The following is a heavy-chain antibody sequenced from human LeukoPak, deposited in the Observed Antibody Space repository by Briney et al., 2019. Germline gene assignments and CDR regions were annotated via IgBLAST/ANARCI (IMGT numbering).Heavy chain of an antibody. CDR1: RHTFTSYG. CDR2: INAYNGNT. Sequence: ASVKVSCKAFRHTFTSYGVSWVRQAPGHGLEWLGWINAYNGNTNYAQKLQGRVTMTTVTSTSTAYMELRSLRSDDTAVYYCARDTKALMVRGVMVGYYYYGMDVWGKGTTVTVSS. CDR3: ARDTKALMVRGVMVGYYYYGMDV. J-gene: IGHJ6*04. V-gene: IGHV1-18*04. D-gene: IGHD3-10*01.